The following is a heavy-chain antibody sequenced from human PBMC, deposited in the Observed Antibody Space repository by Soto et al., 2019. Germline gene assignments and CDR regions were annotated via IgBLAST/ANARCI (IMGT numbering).Heavy chain of an antibody. Sequence: QVQLQESGPGLVKPSQTLSLTCTVSGGSISSGGYCWSWIRQHPGKGLEWIVYIYYSGSTYYNPSIKSRVTISVDTSKNQFSLKLSSVTAADPDVYYCAVHILTGSNYYYYGMDVWGQGTTVTVSS. CDR3: AVHILTGSNYYYYGMDV. CDR1: GGSISSGGYC. J-gene: IGHJ6*02. CDR2: IYYSGST. D-gene: IGHD3-9*01. V-gene: IGHV4-31*03.